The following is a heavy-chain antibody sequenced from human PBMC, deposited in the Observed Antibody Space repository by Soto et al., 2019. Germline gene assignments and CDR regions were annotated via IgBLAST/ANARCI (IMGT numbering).Heavy chain of an antibody. CDR2: ISGSGGST. CDR1: GFTFSSYA. CDR3: AKDRVGGVVNNNWFDP. V-gene: IGHV3-23*01. D-gene: IGHD3-3*01. J-gene: IGHJ5*02. Sequence: SGGSLRLSCAASGFTFSSYAMSWVRQAPGKGLEWVSAISGSGGSTYYADSVKGRFTISRDNSKNTLYLQMNSLRAEDTAVYYCAKDRVGGVVNNNWFDPWGQGTLVTVSS.